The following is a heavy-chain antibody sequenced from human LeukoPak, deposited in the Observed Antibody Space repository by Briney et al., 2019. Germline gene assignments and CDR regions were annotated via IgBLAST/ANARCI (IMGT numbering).Heavy chain of an antibody. V-gene: IGHV4-59*12. D-gene: IGHD2-2*01. CDR1: DDSISSYY. J-gene: IGHJ5*02. CDR3: ARERYCSSTSCHNWFDP. Sequence: SETLSLTCTVSDDSISSYYWNWIWQPPGKGLEWIGYISYSEDTNYNPSLKSRITISVDTSKSQFSLKLSSVTAADTAVYYCARERYCSSTSCHNWFDPWGQGTLVTVSS. CDR2: ISYSEDT.